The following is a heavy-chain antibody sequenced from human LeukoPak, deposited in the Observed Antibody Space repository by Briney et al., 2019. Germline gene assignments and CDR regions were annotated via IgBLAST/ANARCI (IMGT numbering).Heavy chain of an antibody. Sequence: KPSETLSLTCTVSGGSISGYFWSWIRQPPEKGLEWIAYIYYSGSTDYSPSLKSRVTISVATSKNQFSLKLSSVTAADTAVYYCARGRDGYNLGFDYWGQGTLVTVSS. V-gene: IGHV4-59*01. CDR2: IYYSGST. J-gene: IGHJ4*02. CDR3: ARGRDGYNLGFDY. D-gene: IGHD5-24*01. CDR1: GGSISGYF.